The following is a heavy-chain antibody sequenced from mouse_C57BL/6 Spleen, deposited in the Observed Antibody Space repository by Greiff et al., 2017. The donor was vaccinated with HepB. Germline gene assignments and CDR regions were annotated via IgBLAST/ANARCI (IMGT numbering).Heavy chain of an antibody. CDR2: IYPRSGNT. J-gene: IGHJ2*01. CDR3: ARRVAVEDDFDY. D-gene: IGHD1-1*01. Sequence: QVQLQQSGAELARPGASVKLSCKASGYTFTSYGISWVKQRTGQGLEWIGEIYPRSGNTYYNEKFKGKATLTADKSSSTAYMELRSLTSEDSAVYFCARRVAVEDDFDYWGQGTTLTVSS. CDR1: GYTFTSYG. V-gene: IGHV1-81*01.